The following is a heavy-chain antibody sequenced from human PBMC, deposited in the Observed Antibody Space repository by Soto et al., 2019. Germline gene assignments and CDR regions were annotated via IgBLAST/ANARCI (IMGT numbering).Heavy chain of an antibody. Sequence: QPGGSLRLSCAASGFTFNTYGMHWVRQAPGKGLEWVAVISYDGSDKYYADSVKGRFIISRDNSKNTLYLQMNSLRAEDAAIYYCAKSPNFYCSSPNCYKFYFGFWGQGALVTVSS. CDR2: ISYDGSDK. CDR1: GFTFNTYG. D-gene: IGHD2-2*02. CDR3: AKSPNFYCSSPNCYKFYFGF. V-gene: IGHV3-30*18. J-gene: IGHJ4*02.